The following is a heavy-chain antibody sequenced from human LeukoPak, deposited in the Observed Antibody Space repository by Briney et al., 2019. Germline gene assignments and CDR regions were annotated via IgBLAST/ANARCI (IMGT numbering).Heavy chain of an antibody. Sequence: GRSLRLSCAASGFTFSNYAMHWVRRAPGKELEWVAITSHDGRKNNYADSVKGRFTISRDSSENTVYLQMNSLRAEDTAVYYCAKDGISRGSGSYYDKWGQGTLVAVSS. CDR3: AKDGISRGSGSYYDK. V-gene: IGHV3-30*18. CDR1: GFTFSNYA. D-gene: IGHD3-10*01. J-gene: IGHJ4*02. CDR2: TSHDGRKN.